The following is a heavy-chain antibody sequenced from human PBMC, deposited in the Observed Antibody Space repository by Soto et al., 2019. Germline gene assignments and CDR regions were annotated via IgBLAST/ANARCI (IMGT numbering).Heavy chain of an antibody. CDR2: ITWNSGII. J-gene: IGHJ3*02. Sequence: GGSLRLSCVASGFTFDDYAMHWVRQAPGKGLEWVSSITWNSGIIAYADSVKGRLTISRDNAKNSLYLQMNSLRPEDTALYYCAKGMTYDTEDTFDIWGQGTMVTVSS. CDR1: GFTFDDYA. D-gene: IGHD3-3*01. V-gene: IGHV3-9*01. CDR3: AKGMTYDTEDTFDI.